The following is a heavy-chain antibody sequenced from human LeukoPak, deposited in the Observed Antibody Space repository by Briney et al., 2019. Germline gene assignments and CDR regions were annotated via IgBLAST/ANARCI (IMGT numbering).Heavy chain of an antibody. D-gene: IGHD3-3*01. CDR3: AKTIDTYYDFWSGYYYFDY. Sequence: GGSLRLSCGASGFTFSSHGMNWVRQAPGKGLEWVAVISYDGSNKYYADSVKGRFTISRDNSKNTLYLQMNSLRAEDTAVYYCAKTIDTYYDFWSGYYYFDYWGQGTLVTVSS. CDR2: ISYDGSNK. J-gene: IGHJ4*02. CDR1: GFTFSSHG. V-gene: IGHV3-30*18.